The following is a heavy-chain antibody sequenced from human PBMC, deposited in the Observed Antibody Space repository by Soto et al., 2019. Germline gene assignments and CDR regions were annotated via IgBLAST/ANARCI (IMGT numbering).Heavy chain of an antibody. V-gene: IGHV1-69*12. D-gene: IGHD5-12*01. CDR1: GGTFSSYA. J-gene: IGHJ6*02. CDR3: ASSVAKYYYYGMDV. CDR2: IIPIFGTA. Sequence: QVQLVQSGAEVKKPGSSVKVSCKASGGTFSSYAISWVRQAPGHGLEWMGGIIPIFGTANYAQKFQGRVTITADESTSTAYMELCSLRSGDTAVYYCASSVAKYYYYGMDVWGQGTTVTVSS.